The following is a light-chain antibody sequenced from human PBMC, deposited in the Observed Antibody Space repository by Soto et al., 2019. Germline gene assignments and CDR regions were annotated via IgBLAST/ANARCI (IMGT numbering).Light chain of an antibody. CDR1: QSVSSNY. V-gene: IGKV3-20*01. Sequence: EIVLTQSTGTLSLSPGERATLSCRASQSVSSNYLAWYQQKPGQAPWLLIYGASNRATGIPDRFSGSGSGTDFTLTISRLEPEDFGVYYCQQYGSARALSFGGGTKVEIK. CDR3: QQYGSARALS. CDR2: GAS. J-gene: IGKJ4*01.